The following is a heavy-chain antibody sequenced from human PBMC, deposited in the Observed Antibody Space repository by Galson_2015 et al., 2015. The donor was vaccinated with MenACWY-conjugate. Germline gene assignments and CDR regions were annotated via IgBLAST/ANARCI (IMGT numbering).Heavy chain of an antibody. D-gene: IGHD1-26*01. CDR1: GFTFNSYS. V-gene: IGHV3-48*04. CDR2: ISSSSSTI. CDR3: ARDARVGETLTPGH. Sequence: LRLSCAASGFTFNSYSMNWVRQAPGKGLEWVSYISSSSSTIYYADSVKGRFTISRDNAKNSLYLQMNSLRAEDTAVYYCARDARVGETLTPGHWGQGSLVPVSS. J-gene: IGHJ4*02.